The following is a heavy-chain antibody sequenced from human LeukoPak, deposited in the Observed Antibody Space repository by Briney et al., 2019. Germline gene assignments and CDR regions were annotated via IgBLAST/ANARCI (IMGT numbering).Heavy chain of an antibody. J-gene: IGHJ4*02. CDR1: GYTFTSYD. CDR2: MNPNSGNT. D-gene: IGHD6-13*01. V-gene: IGHV1-8*01. Sequence: ASVKVSCKASGYTFTSYDINWVRQATGQGLEWMGWMNPNSGNTGYAQKFQGRVTMTRNTSISTAYMELSSLRSEDTAVYYCATTGYLDHIAAAATGDDYFDYWGQGTLVAVSS. CDR3: ATTGYLDHIAAAATGDDYFDY.